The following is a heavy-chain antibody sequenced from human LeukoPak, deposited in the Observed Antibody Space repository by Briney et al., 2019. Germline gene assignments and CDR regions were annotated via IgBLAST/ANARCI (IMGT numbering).Heavy chain of an antibody. J-gene: IGHJ4*02. CDR3: AKAPVTTCSGAYCYPFDY. CDR1: GFTFSSYE. Sequence: GGSLRLSCAASGFTFSSYEMNWVRHAPGKGMEWVSYISSSGSTIYYADSVKGRFTISRDNAKNSLYLQMNSLRAEDTAVYYCAKAPVTTCSGAYCYPFDYWSQGTLVTVSS. V-gene: IGHV3-48*03. CDR2: ISSSGSTI. D-gene: IGHD2-15*01.